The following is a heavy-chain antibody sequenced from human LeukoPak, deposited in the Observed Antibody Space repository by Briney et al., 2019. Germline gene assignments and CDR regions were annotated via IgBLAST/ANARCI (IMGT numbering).Heavy chain of an antibody. CDR1: GYSITSGFS. J-gene: IGHJ5*02. V-gene: IGHV4-38-2*02. CDR2: ISHSGST. D-gene: IGHD3-16*01. CDR3: AREGAVPGIDP. Sequence: NPSETLSLTCAIFGYSITSGFSWGWIRQPPGKGLEWIGTISHSGSTDYKSTLESRLTISMDTSKNQFSLRLTSVTAADTAVYYCAREGAVPGIDPWGQGTLVTVSS.